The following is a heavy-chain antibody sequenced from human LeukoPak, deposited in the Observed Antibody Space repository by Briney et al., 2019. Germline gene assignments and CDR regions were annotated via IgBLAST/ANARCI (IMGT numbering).Heavy chain of an antibody. V-gene: IGHV5-51*01. CDR3: ARRITMVRGVTRQYYFYY. CDR1: GYSFTSFW. J-gene: IGHJ4*02. D-gene: IGHD3-10*01. Sequence: GESLKISCKGSGYSFTSFWIGWVRQMPGKGLGWRGTNYTGDSDTRYSPSFQGQVTIAADKSISTAYLQWSSLKASDTAMYYCARRITMVRGVTRQYYFYYWGQGTLVTVSS. CDR2: NYTGDSDT.